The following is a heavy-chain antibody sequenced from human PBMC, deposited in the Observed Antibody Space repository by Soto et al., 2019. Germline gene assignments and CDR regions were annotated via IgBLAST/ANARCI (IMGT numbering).Heavy chain of an antibody. CDR3: ASDLRAGNWFDP. J-gene: IGHJ5*02. D-gene: IGHD3-10*01. CDR2: IYHSGST. Sequence: QLQLQESGSGLVRPSQTLSLTCAVSGGSISSGGYSWNWIRQPPGKGLEWIGYIYHSGSTLFNPSLKTRVTISADKSKNQVSRNLSSVTCADTAWYYCASDLRAGNWFDPWGQGTLVTVSP. V-gene: IGHV4-30-2*01. CDR1: GGSISSGGYS.